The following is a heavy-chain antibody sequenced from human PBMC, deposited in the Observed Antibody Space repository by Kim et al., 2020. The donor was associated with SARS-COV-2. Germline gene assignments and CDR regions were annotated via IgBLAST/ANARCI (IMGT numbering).Heavy chain of an antibody. CDR1: GYTFTSYG. J-gene: IGHJ4*02. Sequence: ASVKVSCKASGYTFTSYGISWVRQAPGQGLEWMGWISAYNGNTNYAQKLQGRVTMTTDTSTSTAYMELRSLRSDDTAVYYCARDRYYYDSSGYTIDYWGQGTLVTVSS. CDR3: ARDRYYYDSSGYTIDY. V-gene: IGHV1-18*01. CDR2: ISAYNGNT. D-gene: IGHD3-22*01.